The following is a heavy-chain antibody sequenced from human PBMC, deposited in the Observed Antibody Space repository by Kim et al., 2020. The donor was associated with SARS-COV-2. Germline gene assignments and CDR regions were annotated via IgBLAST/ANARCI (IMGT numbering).Heavy chain of an antibody. J-gene: IGHJ4*02. D-gene: IGHD3-10*01. Sequence: GGSLRLSCAASGFTVSSNYMSWVRQAPGKGLEWVSVIYSGGSTYYADSVKGRFTISRDNSKNTLYLQMNSLRAEDTAVYYCARAIRGAPSGFDYWGQGTLVTVSS. CDR3: ARAIRGAPSGFDY. CDR1: GFTVSSNY. V-gene: IGHV3-66*01. CDR2: IYSGGST.